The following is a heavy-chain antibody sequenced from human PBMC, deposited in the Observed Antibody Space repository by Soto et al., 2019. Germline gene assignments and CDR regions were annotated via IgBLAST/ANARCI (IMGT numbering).Heavy chain of an antibody. CDR3: PRDYYDSSALRWFDP. D-gene: IGHD3-22*01. CDR1: GGTLSSYA. Sequence: PVKDSCKACGGTLSSYAISWVRQAPGKRIEWMGGIIPIFCTANYAQKFQGRVTITADESTSTAYMELSSLRSEDTAVYYCPRDYYDSSALRWFDPWGQGTLVTVSS. V-gene: IGHV1-69*13. J-gene: IGHJ5*02. CDR2: IIPIFCTA.